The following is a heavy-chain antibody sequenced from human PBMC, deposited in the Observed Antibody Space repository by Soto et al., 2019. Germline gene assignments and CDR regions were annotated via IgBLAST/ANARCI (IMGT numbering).Heavy chain of an antibody. Sequence: EVQLVESGGGLVQPGRSLRLSCAASGFTFDDYVMHWVRQVPGKGLEWVSGINWNSGSIGYGDSVKGRFAISRDNAKNSLHLQMNSLSAEDTAVYYCVKDESINWYSGHFRHWGQGTLVTVSS. D-gene: IGHD6-13*01. CDR2: INWNSGSI. CDR1: GFTFDDYV. J-gene: IGHJ1*01. V-gene: IGHV3-9*01. CDR3: VKDESINWYSGHFRH.